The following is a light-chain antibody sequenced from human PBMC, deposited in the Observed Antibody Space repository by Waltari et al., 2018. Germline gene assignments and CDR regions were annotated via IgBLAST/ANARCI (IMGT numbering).Light chain of an antibody. Sequence: DIQMTQSPSSLSASVGDRVTITCQASQDISSSLNWYQQKPGKAPKLLIYDASNLKTGVPSRFSGSGSGTDFTFTISSLQPEDIATYYCQQYDNLPLTFGGGTKVEIK. CDR2: DAS. CDR3: QQYDNLPLT. V-gene: IGKV1-33*01. CDR1: QDISSS. J-gene: IGKJ4*01.